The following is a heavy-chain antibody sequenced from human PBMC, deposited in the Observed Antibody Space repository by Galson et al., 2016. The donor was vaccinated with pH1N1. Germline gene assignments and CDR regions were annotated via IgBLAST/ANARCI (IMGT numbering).Heavy chain of an antibody. CDR1: GFAISSYW. CDR3: ARDVGRSGSY. Sequence: SLRLSCAASGFAISSYWMTWVRQAPGKGLEWVANIKQDGSEKYYVDPVKGRLAISRDNDKNLLYLQMNSLKAEDTAVYYCARDVGRSGSYWGQGVVVTVSS. J-gene: IGHJ4*02. D-gene: IGHD1-26*01. CDR2: IKQDGSEK. V-gene: IGHV3-7*01.